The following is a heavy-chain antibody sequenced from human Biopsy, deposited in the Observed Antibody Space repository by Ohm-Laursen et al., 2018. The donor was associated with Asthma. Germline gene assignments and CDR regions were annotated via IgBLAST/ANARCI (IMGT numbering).Heavy chain of an antibody. J-gene: IGHJ4*02. Sequence: SLRLSCSASGFTFDDYAMHWARQAPGKGLEWVSGVSWNSGSIDYADSVKGRFTISRDNAKNSLYLQMNSLRGADTALYYCVKDIRLQLWGFDSWGQGTLVTVSS. CDR2: VSWNSGSI. V-gene: IGHV3-9*01. CDR3: VKDIRLQLWGFDS. D-gene: IGHD6-13*01. CDR1: GFTFDDYA.